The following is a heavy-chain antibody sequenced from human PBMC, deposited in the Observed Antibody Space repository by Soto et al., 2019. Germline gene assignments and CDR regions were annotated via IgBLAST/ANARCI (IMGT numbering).Heavy chain of an antibody. V-gene: IGHV2-5*02. CDR2: IYWDDDK. CDR3: AHSHLTSYYDFWSGYYFDY. Sequence: SGPTLVNPTQTLTLTCTFSGFSLSTSGVGVGWIRQPPGKALEWLALIYWDDDKRYSPSLKSRLTITKDTSKNQVVLTMTNMDPVDTATYYCAHSHLTSYYDFWSGYYFDYWGQGTLVTVSS. CDR1: GFSLSTSGVG. J-gene: IGHJ4*02. D-gene: IGHD3-3*01.